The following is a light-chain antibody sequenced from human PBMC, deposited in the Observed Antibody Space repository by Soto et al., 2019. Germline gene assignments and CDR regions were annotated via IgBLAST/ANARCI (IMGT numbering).Light chain of an antibody. CDR3: QQYGSSPWT. CDR1: QDISRY. V-gene: IGKV1-9*01. Sequence: DIPLTQSPSSLSASVGDRVTVTCRASQDISRYLAWYQQYPGRAPKLLIHSASILHSGVPSRFSGSGSGTEFTLTISNLQPEDFAVYYCQQYGSSPWTFGQGTKVEIK. J-gene: IGKJ1*01. CDR2: SAS.